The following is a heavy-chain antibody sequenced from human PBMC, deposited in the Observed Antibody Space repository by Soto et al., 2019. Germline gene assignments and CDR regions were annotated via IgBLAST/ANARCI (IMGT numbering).Heavy chain of an antibody. J-gene: IGHJ6*02. Sequence: PGESLKISCQGSGYFFTDYWIGWVRQKPGKGLEWMGIIYPGDSDTRYRPSFQGRVNISVDKSITTAYLQWSSLKASDTAMYYCARRGYSYGLDVWGQGTKVTVSS. CDR2: IYPGDSDT. CDR1: GYFFTDYW. CDR3: ARRGYSYGLDV. V-gene: IGHV5-51*01. D-gene: IGHD5-18*01.